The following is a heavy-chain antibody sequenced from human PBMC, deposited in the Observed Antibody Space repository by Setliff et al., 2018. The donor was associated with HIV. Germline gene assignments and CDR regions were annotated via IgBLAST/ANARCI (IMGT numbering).Heavy chain of an antibody. CDR1: GGSISSSSHY. J-gene: IGHJ4*02. CDR3: ARGSEYLSGNFDY. V-gene: IGHV4-39*01. D-gene: IGHD2-2*01. Sequence: SETLSLTCTVSGGSISSSSHYWGWIRQPPGKGLEWIGNIYYSGSTYYNPSLKSRVIIFLDTSKNQFPLKLSSVTAADTAVYYCARGSEYLSGNFDYWGQGTLVTVSS. CDR2: IYYSGST.